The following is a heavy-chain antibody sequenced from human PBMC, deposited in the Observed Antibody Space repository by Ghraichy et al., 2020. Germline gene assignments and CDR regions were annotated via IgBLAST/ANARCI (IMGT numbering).Heavy chain of an antibody. CDR2: IYYSGST. D-gene: IGHD2-21*02. CDR1: GGSISSGGYY. Sequence: SETLSLTCTVSGGSISSGGYYWSWIRQHPGKGLEWIGYIYYSGSTYYNPSLKSRVTISVDTSKNQFSLKLSSVTAADTAVYYCARVVTNWFDPWGQGTLVTVSS. CDR3: ARVVTNWFDP. J-gene: IGHJ5*02. V-gene: IGHV4-31*03.